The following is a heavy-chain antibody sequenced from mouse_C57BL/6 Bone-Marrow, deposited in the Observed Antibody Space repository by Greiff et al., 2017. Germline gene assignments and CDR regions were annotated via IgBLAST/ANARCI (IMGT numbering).Heavy chain of an antibody. CDR2: INPNNGGT. CDR3: ASGRCTVAPFDY. D-gene: IGHD1-1*01. CDR1: GYTFTDYN. Sequence: EVQLQQSGPELVKPGASVKMSCKASGYTFTDYNMHWVKQSHGKSLEWIGYINPNNGGTSYNQKFKGKATLTVNKASSTAYMELRSLTSEDSAVYYCASGRCTVAPFDYWGQGTTLTVSA. V-gene: IGHV1-22*01. J-gene: IGHJ2*01.